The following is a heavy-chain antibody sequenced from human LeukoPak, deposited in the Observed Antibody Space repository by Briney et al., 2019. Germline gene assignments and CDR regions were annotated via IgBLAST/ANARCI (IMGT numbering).Heavy chain of an antibody. D-gene: IGHD4-17*01. Sequence: GASVKVSCKSFGYTFTSNYMHWVRQAPGQGPEWMGVISPSGASATYAQTFQGRVTLTRDTSISTAYMELSSLRSEDTAVYYCARLSSHYGDYKVDPWGQGTLVTVSS. V-gene: IGHV1-46*01. J-gene: IGHJ5*02. CDR3: ARLSSHYGDYKVDP. CDR2: ISPSGASA. CDR1: GYTFTSNY.